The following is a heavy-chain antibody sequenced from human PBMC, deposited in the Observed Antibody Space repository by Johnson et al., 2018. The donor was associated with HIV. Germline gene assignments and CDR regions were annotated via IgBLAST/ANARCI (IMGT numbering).Heavy chain of an antibody. D-gene: IGHD3-16*02. CDR1: GFTVSSNY. CDR3: ARDRLGSKFELSFYAFDM. Sequence: VLLVESGGGLVQPGGSLRLSCAASGFTVSSNYISWVRQAPGMGSEWTSGLSWNSNTIGPADFVKGRFTISRDNAKGYLYLQMDSLRPEDTAFYYCARDRLGSKFELSFYAFDMWGQGTLVTVSS. CDR2: LSWNSNTI. V-gene: IGHV3-9*01. J-gene: IGHJ3*02.